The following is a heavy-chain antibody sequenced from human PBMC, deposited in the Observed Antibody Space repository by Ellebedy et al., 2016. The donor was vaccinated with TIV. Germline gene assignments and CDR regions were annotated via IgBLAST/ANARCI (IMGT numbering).Heavy chain of an antibody. D-gene: IGHD2-2*01. V-gene: IGHV3-7*01. CDR3: ATSSTSCSFSSGCPTWYFDY. Sequence: PGGSLRLSCAVSGFTFSNYWMSWARQAPGKGLEWVATIKQEGSEIHYVDSVKGRFTISRDNANNSLYLQMNSLRAEDTAVYYCATSSTSCSFSSGCPTWYFDYWGQGTLVTVSS. CDR2: IKQEGSEI. CDR1: GFTFSNYW. J-gene: IGHJ4*02.